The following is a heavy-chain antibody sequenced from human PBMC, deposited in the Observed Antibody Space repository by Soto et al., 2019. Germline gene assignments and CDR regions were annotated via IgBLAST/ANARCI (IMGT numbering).Heavy chain of an antibody. CDR2: INHSGST. CDR1: GGSFSGYY. Sequence: QVQLQQWGAGLLKPSETLSLTCADYGGSFSGYYWTWIRQPPGTGLEWIGEINHSGSTNYTPSLTSRVTISVDTSKIQFSLKRTSVTAADTAVYYCARDKITGLFDYWGQGTVVTVPS. CDR3: ARDKITGLFDY. V-gene: IGHV4-34*01. J-gene: IGHJ4*02. D-gene: IGHD2-8*02.